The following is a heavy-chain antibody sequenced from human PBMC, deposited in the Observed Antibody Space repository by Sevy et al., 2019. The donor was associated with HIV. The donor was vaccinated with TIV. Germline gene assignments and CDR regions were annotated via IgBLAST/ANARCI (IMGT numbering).Heavy chain of an antibody. J-gene: IGHJ6*02. D-gene: IGHD2-15*01. CDR1: GFTFSTYA. CDR3: AKGDRTFYGMDV. CDR2: VSGSAGST. Sequence: GGSLRHSCAASGFTFSTYAMNWVRQSPGKGLEWVSAVSGSAGSTYYADSVKGRFTISRDNSKNTLYLQMNSLRAEDTAVYYCAKGDRTFYGMDVWGQGTTVTVSS. V-gene: IGHV3-23*01.